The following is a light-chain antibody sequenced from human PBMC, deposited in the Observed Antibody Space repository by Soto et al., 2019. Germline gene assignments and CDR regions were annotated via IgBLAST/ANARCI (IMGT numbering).Light chain of an antibody. CDR3: QQYVSSPRT. CDR1: QTVYNGF. CDR2: GAS. Sequence: ESVLTQSPSTLSLSPGRRPTLACRASQTVYNGFLAWYQQKPGQAPRIXIYGASSRATGIPDRFSGSGSGTDFTLTISSLETEDFAVYYCQQYVSSPRTFGQGTKVDIK. J-gene: IGKJ1*01. V-gene: IGKV3-20*01.